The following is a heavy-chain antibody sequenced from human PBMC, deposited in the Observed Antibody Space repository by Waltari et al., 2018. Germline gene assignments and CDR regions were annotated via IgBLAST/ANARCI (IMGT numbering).Heavy chain of an antibody. D-gene: IGHD6-25*01. J-gene: IGHJ4*02. Sequence: EVQLVESGGVVVQPGGSLRLSCAASGFTFDDYAMPWVRQAPGKGLEWVSLISWDGGSTYYADSVKGRFTISRDNSKNSLYLQMNSLRAEDTALYYCAKDIRGYSSGQFDYWGQGTLVTVSS. CDR2: ISWDGGST. CDR1: GFTFDDYA. CDR3: AKDIRGYSSGQFDY. V-gene: IGHV3-43D*04.